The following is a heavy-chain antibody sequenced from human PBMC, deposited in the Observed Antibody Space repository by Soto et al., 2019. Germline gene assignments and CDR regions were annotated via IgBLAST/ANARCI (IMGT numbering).Heavy chain of an antibody. CDR1: GFTFSSYG. CDR3: ARRYCASDNCPLFYYFVDL. J-gene: IGHJ6*02. V-gene: IGHV3-23*01. CDR2: SSATGAGT. Sequence: PGGSLRLSCAASGFTFSSYGMTWVRQAPGKGLEWVSFSSATGAGTYYADSVKGRFTISRDNSKNTLYLQMTSLRSDDTAVYYCARRYCASDNCPLFYYFVDLWGLGTTVTVSS. D-gene: IGHD2-21*02.